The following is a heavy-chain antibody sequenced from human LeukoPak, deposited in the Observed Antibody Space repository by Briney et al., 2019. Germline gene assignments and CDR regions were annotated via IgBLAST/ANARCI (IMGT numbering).Heavy chain of an antibody. V-gene: IGHV3-23*01. J-gene: IGHJ4*02. Sequence: GGSLRLSCAASGFSFNTYSMNWVRQAPGKGLEWVSFISFNGDKTYYASTVTGRFTISRDSSKNTLYLQMNSLRAEDTAVYYCARDRFHSSSWVDYWGQGTLVTVSS. D-gene: IGHD6-13*01. CDR2: ISFNGDKT. CDR1: GFSFNTYS. CDR3: ARDRFHSSSWVDY.